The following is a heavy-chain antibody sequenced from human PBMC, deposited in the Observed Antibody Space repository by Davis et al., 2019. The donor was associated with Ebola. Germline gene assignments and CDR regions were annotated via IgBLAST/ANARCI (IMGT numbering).Heavy chain of an antibody. CDR1: GFTFSNYW. Sequence: GALRLSCAASGFTFSNYWMHWVRQAPGKGLVWVSRINSDGSSISYADSVKGRFTISRDNAKNTLYLQMNSLRADDTAVYYCARILAAAGFDDWGQGTLVTVSS. CDR3: ARILAAAGFDD. J-gene: IGHJ4*02. V-gene: IGHV3-74*01. D-gene: IGHD6-13*01. CDR2: INSDGSSI.